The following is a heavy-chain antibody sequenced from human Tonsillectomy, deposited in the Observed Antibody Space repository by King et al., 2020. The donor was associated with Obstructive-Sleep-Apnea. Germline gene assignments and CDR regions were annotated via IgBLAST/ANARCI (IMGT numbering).Heavy chain of an antibody. D-gene: IGHD3-16*02. CDR1: DGSISSSSYY. Sequence: LQLQESGPGLVKPSETLSLTCTVSDGSISSSSYYWGWIRQPPGKGLEWIGSIYYSGSTYYNPSLKSRVTISVDTSKNQFSLKLSSVTAADTAVYYCARVFHYYDYVWGSYRLHWFDPWGQGTLVTVSS. V-gene: IGHV4-39*01. CDR3: ARVFHYYDYVWGSYRLHWFDP. J-gene: IGHJ5*02. CDR2: IYYSGST.